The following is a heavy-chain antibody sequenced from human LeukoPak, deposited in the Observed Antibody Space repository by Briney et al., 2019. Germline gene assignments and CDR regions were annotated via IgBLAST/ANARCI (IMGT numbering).Heavy chain of an antibody. Sequence: GASVKVSCKASGGTFSSYAISWVRQAPGQGLEWMGRIIPILGIANYAQKFQGRVTITADKSTSTAYMELSSLRSEDTAVYYCARVGTGNAFDPWGQGTLATVSP. CDR3: ARVGTGNAFDP. D-gene: IGHD5-18*01. J-gene: IGHJ5*02. CDR2: IIPILGIA. V-gene: IGHV1-69*04. CDR1: GGTFSSYA.